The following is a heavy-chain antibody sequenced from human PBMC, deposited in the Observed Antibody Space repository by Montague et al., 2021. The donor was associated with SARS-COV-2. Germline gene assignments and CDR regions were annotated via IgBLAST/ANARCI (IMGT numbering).Heavy chain of an antibody. D-gene: IGHD2-15*01. J-gene: IGHJ4*02. CDR1: GGSIGTYY. CDR3: SSPGRYCTGGSCYYVY. V-gene: IGHV4-59*01. Sequence: SETLSLTCTVSGGSIGTYYWSWIRQPHGKGLEWMGYIYYSGSTNYNPYLKSRVTISIDTSKNQFSLELSSVTTADMAVYYCSSPGRYCTGGSCYYVYWGQGTLVTVSS. CDR2: IYYSGST.